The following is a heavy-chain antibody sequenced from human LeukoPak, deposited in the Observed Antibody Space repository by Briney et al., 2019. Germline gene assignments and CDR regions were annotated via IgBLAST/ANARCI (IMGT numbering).Heavy chain of an antibody. D-gene: IGHD5-24*01. Sequence: RASETLSLTCTVSGGSISSSSYYWGWIRQPPGKGLEWIGSIYYSGSTYYNPSLKSRVTISVDTSKNQFSLKPSSVTAADTAVYYCARHFPKRWLQLGAAFDIWGQGTMVTVSS. CDR2: IYYSGST. J-gene: IGHJ3*02. CDR1: GGSISSSSYY. CDR3: ARHFPKRWLQLGAAFDI. V-gene: IGHV4-39*01.